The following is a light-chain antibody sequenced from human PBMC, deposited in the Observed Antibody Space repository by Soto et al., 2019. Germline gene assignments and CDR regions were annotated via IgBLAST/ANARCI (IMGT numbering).Light chain of an antibody. CDR1: QSVTGTN. J-gene: IGKJ2*01. Sequence: EIVLTQSPGTLSLSPGEGATLSCRASQSVTGTNLAWYQQRPGQAPRLLIHDAVRRATGIPDRFSGSGSGTDFTLTISRLEPEDFAVYYCHQYGSSLGTFGQGTKVDIK. V-gene: IGKV3-20*01. CDR2: DAV. CDR3: HQYGSSLGT.